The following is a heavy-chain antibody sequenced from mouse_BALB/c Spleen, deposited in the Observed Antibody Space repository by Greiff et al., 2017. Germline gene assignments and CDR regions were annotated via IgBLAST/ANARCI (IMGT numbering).Heavy chain of an antibody. D-gene: IGHD2-1*01. V-gene: IGHV1-7*01. Sequence: QVQLQQSGAELAKPGASVKMSCKASGYTFTIYWMHWVKQRPGQGLEWIGYINPSTGYTEYNQKFKDKATLTADKSSSTAYMQLSSLTSEDSAVYYCARSYGNYAWFAYWGQGTLVTVSA. CDR3: ARSYGNYAWFAY. CDR2: INPSTGYT. CDR1: GYTFTIYW. J-gene: IGHJ3*01.